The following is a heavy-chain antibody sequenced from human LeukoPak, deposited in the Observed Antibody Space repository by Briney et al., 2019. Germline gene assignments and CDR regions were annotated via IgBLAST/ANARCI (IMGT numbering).Heavy chain of an antibody. J-gene: IGHJ3*02. Sequence: GGSLRLSCAASGFTFSTYWMSWVRQAPGKGLEWVANIKEDGSEKNYADSVKGRFTISRDNAKNSLYLQMNSLRAEDTAVYYCAKEGGWNFDAFDIWGQGTMVTVSS. D-gene: IGHD6-19*01. V-gene: IGHV3-7*05. CDR3: AKEGGWNFDAFDI. CDR2: IKEDGSEK. CDR1: GFTFSTYW.